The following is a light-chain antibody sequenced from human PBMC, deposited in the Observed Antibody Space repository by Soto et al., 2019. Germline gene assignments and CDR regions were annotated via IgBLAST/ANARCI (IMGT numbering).Light chain of an antibody. CDR2: KAS. J-gene: IGKJ1*01. V-gene: IGKV1-5*03. CDR3: QQYNSYSTWT. CDR1: QTISSW. Sequence: DIQMTQSPSTLSASVRDRVTITCRASQTISSWLAWFQQRPGRAPKFLIYKASSLESGVPSRFSGSGSGTEFTLTISSLQPDDFATYYCQQYNSYSTWTFGQGTMVDI.